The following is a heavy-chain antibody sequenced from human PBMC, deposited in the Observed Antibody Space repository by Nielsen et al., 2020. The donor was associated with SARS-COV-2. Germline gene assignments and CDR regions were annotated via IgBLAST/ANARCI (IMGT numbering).Heavy chain of an antibody. Sequence: SETLSLTCAVYGGSFSGYYWSWIRQPPGKGLEWIGEINHSGSTNYNPSLKSRVTISVDTSKNQFSLKLSSVTAADTAVYYCARGRGYCSSTSCYHYYYYGMDVWGQGTTVTVSS. J-gene: IGHJ6*02. CDR3: ARGRGYCSSTSCYHYYYYGMDV. V-gene: IGHV4-34*01. CDR2: INHSGST. D-gene: IGHD2-2*01. CDR1: GGSFSGYY.